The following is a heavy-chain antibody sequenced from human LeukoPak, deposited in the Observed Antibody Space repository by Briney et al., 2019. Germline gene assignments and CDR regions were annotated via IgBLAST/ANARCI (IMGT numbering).Heavy chain of an antibody. CDR1: GFTVSDNY. V-gene: IGHV3-53*01. Sequence: GGSLRLSCAASGFTVSDNYMNWVRQAPGKGLEWVSVIYTGGSTYYADSVKGRFTISRDNSNNTLYLHMTSLRAEDTAVYFCARDFQYWGQGTLVTVPS. CDR2: IYTGGST. CDR3: ARDFQY. J-gene: IGHJ1*01.